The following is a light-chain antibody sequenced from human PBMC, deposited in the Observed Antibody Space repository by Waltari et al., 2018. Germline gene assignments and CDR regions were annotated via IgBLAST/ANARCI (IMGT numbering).Light chain of an antibody. J-gene: IGLJ1*01. V-gene: IGLV2-11*01. CDR3: CSNAGSHTYF. CDR1: AVGGYDY. CDR2: RVT. Sequence: QSALTQPRSVSGSPGQPVTISCTGIAVGGYDYVSWYQQYPGKAPKLIIYRVTKRPSGVPDRFAGSRSGNTASLTISGLQAEDEADYYCCSNAGSHTYFFGPGTKVTVL.